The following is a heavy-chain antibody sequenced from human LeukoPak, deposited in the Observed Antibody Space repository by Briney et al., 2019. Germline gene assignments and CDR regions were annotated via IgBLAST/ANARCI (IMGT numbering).Heavy chain of an antibody. CDR2: IYSGGST. D-gene: IGHD7-27*01. J-gene: IGHJ2*01. CDR1: GFKFDDYG. CDR3: ARAAGDRIGYFNL. Sequence: GGSLSLSCAAAGFKFDDYGMSWVRQVPGKGLEWGSVIYSGGSTYYADSVKGRFTISRDNSKNAVYLQMNGLRAADTAVYSCARAAGDRIGYFNLWGRGTLVPVSP. V-gene: IGHV3-53*01.